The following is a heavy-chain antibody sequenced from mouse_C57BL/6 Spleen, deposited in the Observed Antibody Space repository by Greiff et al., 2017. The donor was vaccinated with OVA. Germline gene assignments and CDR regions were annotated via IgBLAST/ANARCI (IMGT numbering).Heavy chain of an antibody. CDR2: ISYDGSN. Sequence: EVQLQESGPGLVKPSQSLSLTCSVTGYSITSGYYWNWIRQFPGNKLEWMGYISYDGSNNYNPSLKNRISITRDTSKNQFFLKLNSVTTEDTATYYCAREGNWEGYFDYWGQGTTLTVSS. D-gene: IGHD4-1*01. V-gene: IGHV3-6*01. CDR1: GYSITSGYY. J-gene: IGHJ2*01. CDR3: AREGNWEGYFDY.